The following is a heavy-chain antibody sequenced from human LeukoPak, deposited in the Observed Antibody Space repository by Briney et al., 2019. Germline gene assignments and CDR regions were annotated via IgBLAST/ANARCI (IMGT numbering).Heavy chain of an antibody. J-gene: IGHJ3*02. CDR2: IYHSGST. V-gene: IGHV4-4*02. CDR3: AILQLQSNDAFDI. CDR1: GGSISSSNW. Sequence: SETLSLTCAVSGGSISSSNWWSWVRQPPGQELQWIGEIYHSGSTNYNPSLKSRVTISVDKSKNQFSLKLSSVTAADTAVYYCAILQLQSNDAFDIWGQGTMVTVSS. D-gene: IGHD5-18*01.